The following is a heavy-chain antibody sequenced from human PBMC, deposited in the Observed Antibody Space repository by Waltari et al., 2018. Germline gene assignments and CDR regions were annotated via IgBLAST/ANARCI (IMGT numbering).Heavy chain of an antibody. Sequence: EVQLVESGGGLVQPGWSLRVSCATSGFPVSHGWLSWVRQAPGKGLEWVANIKQDGSDKYYVDSVKGRFTISRDNAKNSLFLQMNSRRVEDTAVYYCARDRGVIVYWGQGTLVTVSS. CDR2: IKQDGSDK. D-gene: IGHD3-22*01. V-gene: IGHV3-7*01. CDR3: ARDRGVIVY. J-gene: IGHJ4*02. CDR1: GFPVSHGW.